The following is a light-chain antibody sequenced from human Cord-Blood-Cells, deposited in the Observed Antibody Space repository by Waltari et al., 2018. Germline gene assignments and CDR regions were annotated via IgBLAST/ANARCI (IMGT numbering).Light chain of an antibody. CDR1: QSISSW. J-gene: IGKJ1*01. Sequence: DIQMTQFASTLSDSVGDXXXXTCRASQSISSWLAWYQQKPGKAPKLLIYKASSLESGVPSRFSGSGSGTEFTLTISSLQPDDFATYYCQQYNSYSRTFGQGTKVEIK. V-gene: IGKV1-5*03. CDR3: QQYNSYSRT. CDR2: KAS.